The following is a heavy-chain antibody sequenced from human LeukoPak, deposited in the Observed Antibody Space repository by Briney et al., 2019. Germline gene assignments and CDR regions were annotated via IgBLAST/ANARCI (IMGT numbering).Heavy chain of an antibody. D-gene: IGHD3-10*01. CDR2: INQSGRT. CDR1: GGSISSSSYY. J-gene: IGHJ3*01. V-gene: IGHV4-39*01. Sequence: SETLSLTCTVSGGSISSSSYYWSWIRQVPGKGLEWLGEINQSGRTNYNPSLKSRVTISVDPSKNQISLNLSFVTATDTAVYYCARGWFGFWHNSYLDDNAFDVWGPGTMVTVSS. CDR3: ARGWFGFWHNSYLDDNAFDV.